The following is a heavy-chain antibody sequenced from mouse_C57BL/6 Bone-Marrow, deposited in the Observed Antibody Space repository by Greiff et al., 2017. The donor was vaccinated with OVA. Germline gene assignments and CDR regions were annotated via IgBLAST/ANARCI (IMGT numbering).Heavy chain of an antibody. J-gene: IGHJ3*01. CDR3: ARRTGKAWFAY. CDR2: IYPGGGYT. Sequence: VKLQESGAELVRPGTSVKMSCKASGYTFTNYWIGWAKQRPGHGLEWIGDIYPGGGYTNYNEKFKGKATLTADKSSSTAYMQFSSLTSEDSAIDYCARRTGKAWFAYWGQGTLVTVSA. V-gene: IGHV1-63*01. CDR1: GYTFTNYW. D-gene: IGHD1-3*01.